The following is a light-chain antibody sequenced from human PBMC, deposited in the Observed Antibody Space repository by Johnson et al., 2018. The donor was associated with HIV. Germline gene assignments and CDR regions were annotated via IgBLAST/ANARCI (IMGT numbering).Light chain of an antibody. V-gene: IGLV1-51*02. CDR3: GTWDTSLSAGGV. CDR2: ENR. Sequence: QSVLTQPPSVSAAPGQKVTISCSGSSSNIGNKYVSWYQQLPGTAPKLLIYENRKRPSGIPDRFSGSKSGTSATLGITGLQTGDEADYYCGTWDTSLSAGGVFGSGTKVTGL. CDR1: SSNIGNKY. J-gene: IGLJ1*01.